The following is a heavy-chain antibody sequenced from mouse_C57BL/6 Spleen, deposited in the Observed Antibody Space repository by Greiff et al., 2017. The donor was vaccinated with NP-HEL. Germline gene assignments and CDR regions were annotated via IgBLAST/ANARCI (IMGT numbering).Heavy chain of an antibody. CDR3: ARTEEPLYYGSSPYWYFDV. J-gene: IGHJ1*03. V-gene: IGHV1-7*01. D-gene: IGHD1-1*01. CDR1: GYTFTSYW. CDR2: INPSSGYT. Sequence: VQLQQSGAELAKPGASVKLSCKASGYTFTSYWMHWVKQRPGQGLEWIGYINPSSGYTKYNQKFKDKATLTADKSSSTAYMQLSSLTYEDSAVYSCARTEEPLYYGSSPYWYFDVWGTGTTVTVSS.